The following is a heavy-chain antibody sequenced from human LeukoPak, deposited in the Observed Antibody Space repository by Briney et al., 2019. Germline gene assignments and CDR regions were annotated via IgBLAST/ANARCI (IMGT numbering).Heavy chain of an antibody. D-gene: IGHD6-25*01. CDR2: IYFSGYT. CDR1: GGSISSHY. CDR3: ARSERRAQKDTYYNHYYYMDV. Sequence: SETLSLTCVVSGGSISSHYWSRIRQPPGKGLEWIGYIYFSGYTNYNPSLKSRVTLSVDTSNNQFSLRLSSVTAADTAVYFCARSERRAQKDTYYNHYYYMDVWGKGTTVTVSS. J-gene: IGHJ6*03. V-gene: IGHV4-59*11.